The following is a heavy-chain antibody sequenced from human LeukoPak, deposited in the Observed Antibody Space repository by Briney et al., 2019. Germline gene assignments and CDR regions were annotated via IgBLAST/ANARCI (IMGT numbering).Heavy chain of an antibody. Sequence: GGSLRLSCAASGFTFSKYWMLWVRQAPGKGLESVSRINTDGTVTTYADSVKGRFTVSRGNADNTMFLQMNCVRDEDTAVYYCATKQWLAPPPDSWGQGTPVTVSS. CDR1: GFTFSKYW. J-gene: IGHJ4*02. V-gene: IGHV3-74*01. CDR3: ATKQWLAPPPDS. D-gene: IGHD6-19*01. CDR2: INTDGTVT.